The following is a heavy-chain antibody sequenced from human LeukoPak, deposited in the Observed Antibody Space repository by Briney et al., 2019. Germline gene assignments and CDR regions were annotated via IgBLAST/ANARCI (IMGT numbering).Heavy chain of an antibody. CDR1: GLTFSSHA. Sequence: AGGSLRLSCAGSGLTFSSHAMSWVRQAPGKGLEWVSVISGSGDSRHYADSVKGRFTISRDNPKSTLYMQMDSLRVEDTAVYYCAKLGSQYSSSWHDYWGQGTLVTVS. CDR3: AKLGSQYSSSWHDY. J-gene: IGHJ4*02. D-gene: IGHD6-13*01. V-gene: IGHV3-23*01. CDR2: ISGSGDSR.